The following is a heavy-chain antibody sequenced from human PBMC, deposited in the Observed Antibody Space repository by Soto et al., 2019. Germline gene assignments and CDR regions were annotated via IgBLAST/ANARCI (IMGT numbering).Heavy chain of an antibody. CDR2: IYWDDDK. V-gene: IGHV2-5*02. D-gene: IGHD3-10*01. CDR1: GFSLSTSGVG. CDR3: AHRRFPRGLDY. J-gene: IGHJ4*02. Sequence: QITLKESGPTLVKPTQTLTLTCTFSGFSLSTSGVGVGWIRQPPGKALEWLALIYWDDDKGYIPSLKSTLTLTKDTSKNRVVLTMANIDRVDTATYYRAHRRFPRGLDYWGQGTLVTVSS.